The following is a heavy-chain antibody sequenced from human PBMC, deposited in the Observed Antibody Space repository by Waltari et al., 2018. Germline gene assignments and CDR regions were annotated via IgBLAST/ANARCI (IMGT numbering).Heavy chain of an antibody. CDR3: AGDRAIGLFFDY. CDR1: GDSSSGNYW. D-gene: IGHD2-2*01. CDR2: VHHSGKT. J-gene: IGHJ4*02. Sequence: QVQLPESGQGLVKPSGTLSLTCAVSGDSSSGNYWWSWVRQSPEKGLEWIGQVHHSGKTHYNPSIQSRVTISVDSPKNHFSLTLKSVTAADTAVYYCAGDRAIGLFFDYWGRGTLVTVSS. V-gene: IGHV4-4*02.